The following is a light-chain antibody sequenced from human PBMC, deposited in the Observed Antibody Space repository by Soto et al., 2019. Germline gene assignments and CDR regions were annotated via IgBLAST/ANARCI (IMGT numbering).Light chain of an antibody. CDR3: QAWVRNTAVDRSTAV. V-gene: IGLV3-1*01. Sequence: SYELTQPPSVSVSPGQTASITCASDKLGHKYVTWSHQHPGQSPLLVIDQDTKRPPGTPERFSGSNSGDTATLTISGTQAMDEADYYCQAWVRNTAVDRSTAVFGGGTKLTVL. CDR1: KLGHKY. CDR2: QDT. J-gene: IGLJ3*02.